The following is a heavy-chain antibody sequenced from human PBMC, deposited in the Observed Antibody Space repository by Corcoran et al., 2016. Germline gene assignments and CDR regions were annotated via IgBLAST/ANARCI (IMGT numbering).Heavy chain of an antibody. V-gene: IGHV1-69*01. CDR1: GGIFSSLR. CDR3: ATPPGYYYYGMDV. CDR2: IIPIFGTA. J-gene: IGHJ6*02. Sequence: QVQLVQSGAEVKRPGSSVKVSCKASGGIFSSLRINWVRQAPGQGLEWMGGIIPIFGTANYAQKFQGRVTITADESTSTAYMERSSLRSEDTAVYCCATPPGYYYYGMDVWGQGTTVTVSS.